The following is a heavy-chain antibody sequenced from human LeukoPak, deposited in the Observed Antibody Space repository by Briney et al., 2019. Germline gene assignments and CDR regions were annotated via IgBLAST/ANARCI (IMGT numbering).Heavy chain of an antibody. Sequence: GGSLRLSCEVSGFTFSSYVMSWVRQAPGKGLEWVSGISGSGGSTYYADSVKGRFTISRDNSKNTLSLQVNSLRVEDTAVYYCAKARGGGREWELLTFFDYWGQGTLVTVSS. CDR1: GFTFSSYV. CDR3: AKARGGGREWELLTFFDY. J-gene: IGHJ4*02. CDR2: ISGSGGST. D-gene: IGHD1-26*01. V-gene: IGHV3-23*01.